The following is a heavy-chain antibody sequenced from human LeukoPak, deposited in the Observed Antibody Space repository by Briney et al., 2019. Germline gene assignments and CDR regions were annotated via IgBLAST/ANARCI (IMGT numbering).Heavy chain of an antibody. V-gene: IGHV5-51*01. CDR3: AIDGSGSYYDY. CDR2: IYPGDSDT. J-gene: IGHJ4*02. Sequence: GESLKISCKGSGYSFSTHWIGWVRQVPGKGPEWMGIIYPGDSDTKYSPSFQGQVTISADKSITTAYLQSSSLKASDTARYYCAIDGSGSYYDYWGQGTLVTVSS. D-gene: IGHD3-10*01. CDR1: GYSFSTHW.